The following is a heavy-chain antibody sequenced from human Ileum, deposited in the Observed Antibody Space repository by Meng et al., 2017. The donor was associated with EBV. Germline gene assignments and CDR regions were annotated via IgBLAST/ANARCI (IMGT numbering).Heavy chain of an antibody. Sequence: QVPRGESGGGLVKPGGSLRRSCAPSGFTLSDPYMRGIRQAAGKGLEWVSHADSVKGRFTISRDNAKSSMCLQMSGLRAEDTAVFCCARPLSGTYQAPIFDFWGQGILVTVSS. CDR3: ARPLSGTYQAPIFDF. J-gene: IGHJ4*02. D-gene: IGHD1-26*01. CDR1: GFTLSDPY. V-gene: IGHV3-11*01.